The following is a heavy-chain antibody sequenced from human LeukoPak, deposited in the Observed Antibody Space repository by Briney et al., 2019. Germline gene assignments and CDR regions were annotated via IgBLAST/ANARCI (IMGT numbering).Heavy chain of an antibody. CDR3: ARMVSSGYVDP. V-gene: IGHV3-20*01. CDR1: GFTFDDYG. Sequence: GGSLRLSCAASGFTFDDYGMSWVRQAPGKGLEWVSGINWNGGSTGYADSVKGRFTISRDNAKNSLYLQMNSPRAEDTALYHCARMVSSGYVDPFGQGTLVTVSS. J-gene: IGHJ5*02. D-gene: IGHD6-13*01. CDR2: INWNGGST.